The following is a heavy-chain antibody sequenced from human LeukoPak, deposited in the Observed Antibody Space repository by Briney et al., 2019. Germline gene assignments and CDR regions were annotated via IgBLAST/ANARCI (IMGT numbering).Heavy chain of an antibody. CDR3: AKSGKFFFDY. D-gene: IGHD1-26*01. CDR2: TYYRSKWYN. Sequence: SRTLSLTCVISGDSVSSNDADWNWIRQSPSRGLEWLGRTYYRSKWYNDYAISVKSRITVNPDTSKNQFSLQLNSVTPEDTAIYYCAKSGKFFFDYWGQGTLVTVSS. V-gene: IGHV6-1*01. J-gene: IGHJ4*02. CDR1: GDSVSSNDAD.